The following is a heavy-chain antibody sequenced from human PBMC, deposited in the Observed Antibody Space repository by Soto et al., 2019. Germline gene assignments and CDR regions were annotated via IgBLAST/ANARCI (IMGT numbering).Heavy chain of an antibody. V-gene: IGHV3-23*01. CDR3: AKSGGYCIGGSCYTFDP. D-gene: IGHD2-15*01. J-gene: IGHJ5*02. CDR2: ISGSGGST. Sequence: PGGSLRLSCAASGFTFSSYAMSWVRQAPGKGLEWVSAISGSGGSTYYADSVKGRFTISGDNSKNTLYLQMNSLRAEDTAVYYCAKSGGYCIGGSCYTFDPWGQGTLVTV. CDR1: GFTFSSYA.